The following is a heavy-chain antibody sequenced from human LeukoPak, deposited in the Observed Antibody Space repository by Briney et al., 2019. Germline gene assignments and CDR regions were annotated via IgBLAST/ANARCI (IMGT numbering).Heavy chain of an antibody. D-gene: IGHD5-18*01. V-gene: IGHV3-48*01. CDR3: ARARGYSYGYSDY. J-gene: IGHJ4*02. Sequence: PGGSLRLSCAASGFTFSSYSMNWVRQAPGKGLEWVSYISSSSSIIDYADSVKGRFTISRDNAKNSLYLQMNSLRAEDTAVYYCARARGYSYGYSDYWGQGTLVTVFS. CDR2: ISSSSSII. CDR1: GFTFSSYS.